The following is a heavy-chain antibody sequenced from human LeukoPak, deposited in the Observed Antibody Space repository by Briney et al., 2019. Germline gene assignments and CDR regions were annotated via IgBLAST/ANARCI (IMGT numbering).Heavy chain of an antibody. Sequence: SETLSLTCTVSGGSISSYYWSWIRQPPGKGLEWIGYIYYSGSTNYNPSLKSRVTISVDTSKNQFSLKLSSVTAADTAVYYCARSGMSSSWYGLRWFDPWGQGTLVTVSS. J-gene: IGHJ5*02. CDR3: ARSGMSSSWYGLRWFDP. V-gene: IGHV4-59*01. CDR2: IYYSGST. CDR1: GGSISSYY. D-gene: IGHD6-13*01.